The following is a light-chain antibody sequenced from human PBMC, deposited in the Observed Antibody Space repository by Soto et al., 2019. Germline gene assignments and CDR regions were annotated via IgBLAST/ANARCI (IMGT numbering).Light chain of an antibody. Sequence: QSVLTQPASVSGSPGQSITISCSGTSSDVGDYYYVSWYQQHPGKAPKLLIYGVTDRPSGVSHRFSGSRSDSTASLTISGLQAEDEADYYCGVWDSTLRVFGGGTKLTVL. J-gene: IGLJ3*02. CDR3: GVWDSTLRV. CDR2: GVT. CDR1: SSDVGDYYY. V-gene: IGLV2-14*01.